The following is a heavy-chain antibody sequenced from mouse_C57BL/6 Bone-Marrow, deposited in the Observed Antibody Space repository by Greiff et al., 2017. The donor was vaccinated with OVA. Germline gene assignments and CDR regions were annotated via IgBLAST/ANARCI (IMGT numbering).Heavy chain of an antibody. CDR1: GFTFSDFY. J-gene: IGHJ3*01. CDR3: ARDGDFAY. CDR2: SRNKANDYTT. Sequence: EVQLVESGGGLVQSGRSLRLSCATSGFTFSDFYMEWVRQAPGKGLEWIAASRNKANDYTTEYSASVKGRFIVSRDTSQSILYLQMNALRAEDTAIYYCARDGDFAYWGQGTLVTVSA. V-gene: IGHV7-1*01.